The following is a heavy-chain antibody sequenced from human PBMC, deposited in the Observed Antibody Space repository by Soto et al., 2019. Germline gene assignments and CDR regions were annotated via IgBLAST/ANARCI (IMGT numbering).Heavy chain of an antibody. V-gene: IGHV4-31*02. CDR1: GASISSGRSY. CDR3: ARDNGYGHFDS. Sequence: SETLSLTCTVSGASISSGRSYWSWIRQHPGKGLEWIGYMFYSGSAYYHPSLKSRVNISADTSKNQFSLRLTSVTPADTAVYYCARDNGYGHFDSWGQGTLVTVSS. CDR2: MFYSGSA. D-gene: IGHD5-12*01. J-gene: IGHJ4*02.